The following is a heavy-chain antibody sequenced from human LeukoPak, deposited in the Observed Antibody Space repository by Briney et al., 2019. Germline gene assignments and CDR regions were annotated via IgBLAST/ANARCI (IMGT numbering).Heavy chain of an antibody. Sequence: SETLSLTCTVSGGSISSSSYYWGWIRQPPGKGLEWIGSIYYSGSTYYNPSLKSRVTISVDTSKNQFSLKLSSVTAADTAVYYCAREYYDFWSGHLENYYFDYWGQGTLVTVSS. J-gene: IGHJ4*02. V-gene: IGHV4-39*07. CDR2: IYYSGST. CDR1: GGSISSSSYY. CDR3: AREYYDFWSGHLENYYFDY. D-gene: IGHD3-3*01.